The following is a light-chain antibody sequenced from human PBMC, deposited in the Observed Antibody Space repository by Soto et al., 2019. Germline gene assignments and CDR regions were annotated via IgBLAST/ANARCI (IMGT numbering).Light chain of an antibody. Sequence: QSVLTQPPSTSGAPGQRVTISCSGSNSNIGSNTVNWYQHLPGTAPRLLIYNNNQRPSWVPDRFSGSKSGTSASLAISGLQFEDEADYYCAAAWDDSLNGVVFGGGTKVTVL. J-gene: IGLJ2*01. CDR3: AAWDDSLNGVV. CDR1: NSNIGSNT. V-gene: IGLV1-44*01. CDR2: NNN.